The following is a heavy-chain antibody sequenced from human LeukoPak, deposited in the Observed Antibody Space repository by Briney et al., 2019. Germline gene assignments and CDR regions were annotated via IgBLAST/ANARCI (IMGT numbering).Heavy chain of an antibody. CDR3: AKDRGGAARTFDY. CDR1: GFTFSSYG. J-gene: IGHJ4*02. CDR2: IRYDGSNK. D-gene: IGHD6-6*01. V-gene: IGHV3-30*02. Sequence: GGSLRLSCAASGFTFSSYGMHWVRQAPGKGLEWVAFIRYDGSNKYYADSVKGRFTISRDNSKNTLYLQMNSLRAEDTAVYYCAKDRGGAARTFDYWGQGTLVIVSS.